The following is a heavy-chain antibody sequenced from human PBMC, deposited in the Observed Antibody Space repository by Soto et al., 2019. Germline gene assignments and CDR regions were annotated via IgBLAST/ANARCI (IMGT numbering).Heavy chain of an antibody. Sequence: EGALRLSCAVSGFTFSDYGMHWVRQAPGKGLEWVAVMSYAGTYKYYADSVKGRFTISRDLSGNTLFLQMNSLRLEDTAVYFCAKEMYPRTVLDSSLPWGDYWGQVTLVTVSS. CDR1: GFTFSDYG. J-gene: IGHJ4*02. V-gene: IGHV3-30*18. CDR2: MSYAGTYK. D-gene: IGHD6-6*01. CDR3: AKEMYPRTVLDSSLPWGDY.